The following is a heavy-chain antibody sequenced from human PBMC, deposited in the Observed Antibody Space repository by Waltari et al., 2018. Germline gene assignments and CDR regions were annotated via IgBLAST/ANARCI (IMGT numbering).Heavy chain of an antibody. J-gene: IGHJ6*02. D-gene: IGHD3-3*01. CDR1: GGSFSGYY. CDR3: ARDGKGFYDFWSGTYYYYYGMDV. Sequence: QVQLQQWGAGLLKPSETLSLTCAVYGGSFSGYYWSWIRQPPGKGLEGIGEINHSGSTNYNPSLKSRVTISVDTSKNQFSLKLSSVTAADTAVYYCARDGKGFYDFWSGTYYYYYGMDVWGQGTTVTVSS. CDR2: INHSGST. V-gene: IGHV4-34*01.